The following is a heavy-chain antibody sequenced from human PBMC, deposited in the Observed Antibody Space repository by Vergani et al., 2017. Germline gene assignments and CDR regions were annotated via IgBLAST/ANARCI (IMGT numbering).Heavy chain of an antibody. J-gene: IGHJ3*02. CDR2: IYHSGST. Sequence: QVQLQESGPGLVKPPWTLSLTCAVSGGSISSSNWWSWVRQPPGKGLEWIGEIYHSGSTNYNPSLKSRVTISVDKSKNQFSLKLSSVTAADTAVYYCAREKTTVVTPGAFDIWGQGTMVTVSS. D-gene: IGHD4-23*01. CDR1: GGSISSSNW. CDR3: AREKTTVVTPGAFDI. V-gene: IGHV4-4*03.